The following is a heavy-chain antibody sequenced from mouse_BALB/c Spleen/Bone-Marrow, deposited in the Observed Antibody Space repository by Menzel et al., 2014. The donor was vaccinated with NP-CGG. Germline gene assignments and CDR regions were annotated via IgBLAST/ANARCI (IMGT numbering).Heavy chain of an antibody. D-gene: IGHD2-4*01. CDR3: TRGDDYDEEFAY. CDR2: INPSNGGT. CDR1: GYTFTSYY. V-gene: IGHV1S81*02. Sequence: VQFQESGAELVKPGASVKLSCKASGYTFTSYYMYWVKQRPGQGLEWIGGINPSNGGTNFNEKFKSKATLTVDKSSSTAYMQLSSLTSEDSAVYYCTRGDDYDEEFAYWGQGTLVTVSA. J-gene: IGHJ3*01.